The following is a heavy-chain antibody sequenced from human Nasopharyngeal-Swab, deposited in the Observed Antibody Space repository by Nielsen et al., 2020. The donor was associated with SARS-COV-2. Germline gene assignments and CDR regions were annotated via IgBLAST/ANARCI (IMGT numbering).Heavy chain of an antibody. Sequence: VRQAPGKGLEWVSVIYSGGSTYYADSVKGRFTISRDNSKNMLYLQMNSLRAEDTAVYYCARDLGENSSIDYWGQGTLVTVSS. V-gene: IGHV3-66*01. CDR2: IYSGGST. D-gene: IGHD3-16*01. CDR3: ARDLGENSSIDY. J-gene: IGHJ4*02.